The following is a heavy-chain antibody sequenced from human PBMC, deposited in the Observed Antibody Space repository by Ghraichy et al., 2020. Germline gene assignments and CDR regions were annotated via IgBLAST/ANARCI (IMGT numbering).Heavy chain of an antibody. V-gene: IGHV1-18*01. CDR3: ARMIRGLFRLDY. CDR1: GYSFATYG. D-gene: IGHD3-10*01. CDR2: ISGYNGNT. J-gene: IGHJ4*02. Sequence: GESLNISCKASGYSFATYGISWVRQAPGQGLEWVGWISGYNGNTNYKKSLQGRVTMTTDTSTNTAYMDLRNLRSDDTAVYYCARMIRGLFRLDYWGQGTLVTVSS.